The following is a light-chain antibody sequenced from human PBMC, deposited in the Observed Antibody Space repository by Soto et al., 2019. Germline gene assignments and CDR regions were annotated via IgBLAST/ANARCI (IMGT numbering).Light chain of an antibody. CDR2: ENN. Sequence: QPPSVSAAPGQKVTISCSGSSSNIGNNYVSWYQQLPGTAPKLLIYENNKRPSGIPDRFSGSKSGTSATLGITGLQTGDEADYYCGTWDSSLSAEVVFGGGTKLTVL. CDR1: SSNIGNNY. J-gene: IGLJ2*01. CDR3: GTWDSSLSAEVV. V-gene: IGLV1-51*02.